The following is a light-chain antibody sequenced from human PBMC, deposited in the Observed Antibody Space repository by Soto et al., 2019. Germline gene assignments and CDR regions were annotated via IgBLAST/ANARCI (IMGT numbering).Light chain of an antibody. V-gene: IGKV3-15*01. CDR2: GAS. J-gene: IGKJ1*01. CDR1: QSVSSN. Sequence: EIVMTQSPATLSVSPGERATLSCRASQSVSSNLAWYQQKPGQAPRLLIYGASTRATGIPARFSGSGSGTEFNLTISSLQYEDFAVYYCQHYNNWPRTFGQGTKVEIK. CDR3: QHYNNWPRT.